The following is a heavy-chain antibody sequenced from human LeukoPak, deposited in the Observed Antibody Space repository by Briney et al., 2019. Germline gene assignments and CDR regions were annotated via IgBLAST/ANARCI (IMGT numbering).Heavy chain of an antibody. V-gene: IGHV3-72*01. D-gene: IGHD3-3*01. CDR3: AREFSGYDFWSGDKYYYYGMDV. J-gene: IGHJ6*02. Sequence: GGSLRLSCAASGFTFSDHYMDWVRQAPGKGLEWVGRIRNKVNSYTTEYAASVKGRFTISRDDSKNSVYLQMNSLKSEDTAVYYCAREFSGYDFWSGDKYYYYGMDVWGQGTTVTVPS. CDR1: GFTFSDHY. CDR2: IRNKVNSYTT.